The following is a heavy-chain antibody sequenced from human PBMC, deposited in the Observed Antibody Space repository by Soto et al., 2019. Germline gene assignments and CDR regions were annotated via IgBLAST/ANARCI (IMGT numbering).Heavy chain of an antibody. CDR3: AHRHDLGGFDI. CDR1: GFSLNTRAVG. V-gene: IGHV2-5*01. J-gene: IGHJ3*02. D-gene: IGHD2-15*01. Sequence: QITLKESGPTLVKPTQTLTLTCTFSGFSLNTRAVGVGWIRQSPGKALEWIALINWNDDERYSPSLKDRLTITKDTSKNHVVLTMTNIGPVDTATYYCAHRHDLGGFDIWGHGTAVTVSS. CDR2: INWNDDE.